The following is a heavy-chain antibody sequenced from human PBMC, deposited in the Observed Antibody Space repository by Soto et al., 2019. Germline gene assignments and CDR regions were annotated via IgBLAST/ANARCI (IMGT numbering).Heavy chain of an antibody. D-gene: IGHD1-1*01. CDR3: AKDPVEATIRTIREYYFDD. CDR1: GFTVSSNY. CDR2: IYSGGST. V-gene: IGHV3-66*01. Sequence: PGGSLRLSCAASGFTVSSNYMSWVRQAPGKGLEWVSVIYSGGSTYYADSVKGRFTISRDNSKNTLYLQMNSLRAEDTAVYYCAKDPVEATIRTIREYYFDDWGQGTLVTVSS. J-gene: IGHJ4*02.